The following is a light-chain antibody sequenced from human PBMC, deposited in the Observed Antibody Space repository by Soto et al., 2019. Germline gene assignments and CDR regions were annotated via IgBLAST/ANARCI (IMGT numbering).Light chain of an antibody. J-gene: IGKJ1*01. CDR3: QHYNSYSEA. Sequence: DIQMTQSPSTLSSSLVDIVTITCLASQSISSWLAWYQQKPGKAPKLLIYKASTLKSGVPSRFSGSGSGTEFTLTISSLQPDDFATYYCQHYNSYSEAFGQGTKVDIK. CDR1: QSISSW. CDR2: KAS. V-gene: IGKV1-5*03.